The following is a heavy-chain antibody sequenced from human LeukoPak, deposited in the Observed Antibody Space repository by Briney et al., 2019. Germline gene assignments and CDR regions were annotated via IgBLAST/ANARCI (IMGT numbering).Heavy chain of an antibody. Sequence: GGSLRLSCAASGFTFSSYAMSWVRHAPGKGLEWVSAISGSGGSTYYADSVKGRFTISRDNSKNTLYLQMNSLRAEDTAVYYCANSLARGTYNWFDPWGQGTLVTVSS. CDR1: GFTFSSYA. J-gene: IGHJ5*02. CDR3: ANSLARGTYNWFDP. V-gene: IGHV3-23*01. CDR2: ISGSGGST.